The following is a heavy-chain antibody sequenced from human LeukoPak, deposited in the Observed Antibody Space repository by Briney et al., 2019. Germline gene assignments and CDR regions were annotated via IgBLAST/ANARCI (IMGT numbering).Heavy chain of an antibody. V-gene: IGHV3-30*18. CDR2: ISYDGSNK. CDR1: GFTFSSYG. J-gene: IGHJ4*02. CDR3: AKDQGKQWLVLDY. Sequence: GRSLRLSCAASGFTFSSYGMHWVRQAPGKGLERVAVISYDGSNKYYADSVKGRFTISRDNSKNTLYLQMNSLRAEDTAVYYCAKDQGKQWLVLDYWGQGTLVTVSS. D-gene: IGHD6-19*01.